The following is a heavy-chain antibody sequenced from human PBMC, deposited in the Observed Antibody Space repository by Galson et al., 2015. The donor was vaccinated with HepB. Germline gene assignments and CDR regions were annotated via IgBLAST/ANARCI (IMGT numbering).Heavy chain of an antibody. D-gene: IGHD2-21*01. Sequence: ETLSLTCAVYGGSFSGYSWNWIRQPPGKGLEWIGEINHRGSTNFNPSLRSRVIISVDTSKTHFSLKLNSVTAADAAVYYCARGLPPPSGDSVGRVPFFDPWGQGTLVTVSS. J-gene: IGHJ5*02. CDR2: INHRGST. CDR1: GGSFSGYS. V-gene: IGHV4-34*01. CDR3: ARGLPPPSGDSVGRVPFFDP.